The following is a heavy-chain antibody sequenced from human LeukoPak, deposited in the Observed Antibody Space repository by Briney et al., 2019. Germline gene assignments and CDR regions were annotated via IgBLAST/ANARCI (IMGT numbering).Heavy chain of an antibody. V-gene: IGHV1-2*02. CDR2: INHNSGGT. Sequence: GASVKVSCKASGYTFTGYYMHWVRQAPGQELEWMGWINHNSGGTNYAQKFQGRVTMTRDTSISTAYMELSSLISEDTAVYYCARGKGRGVSNGYRFGPWGQGTLVTVSS. D-gene: IGHD3-10*01. CDR1: GYTFTGYY. J-gene: IGHJ5*02. CDR3: ARGKGRGVSNGYRFGP.